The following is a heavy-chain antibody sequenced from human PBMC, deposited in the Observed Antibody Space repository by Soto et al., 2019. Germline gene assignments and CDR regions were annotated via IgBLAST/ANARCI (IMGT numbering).Heavy chain of an antibody. CDR3: ARVQMATLYSDY. D-gene: IGHD5-12*01. CDR2: IYYSGTH. CDR1: GGSMSSYY. Sequence: QVQLQESGPGLVKPSETLSLTCDVSGGSMSSYYWSWVRQPPGKGLEWIGYIYYSGTHNYNPSLESRLTISIDTSKSQFSLRLSSVTAADTAVYYCARVQMATLYSDYWGQGTLVTVSS. J-gene: IGHJ4*02. V-gene: IGHV4-59*01.